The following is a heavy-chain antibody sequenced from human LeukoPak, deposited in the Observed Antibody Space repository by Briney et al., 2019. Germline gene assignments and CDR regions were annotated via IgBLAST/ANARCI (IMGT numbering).Heavy chain of an antibody. CDR2: ISSSSPYI. Sequence: PGGSLRLSCAASGFTFSDYSMNWVRQAPGKGLEWVASISSSSPYIYYTDSVKGRFTISRDNAKNSLYLQMNSLRAEDTAVYYCARVSVYSGYDSGLYYFDYWGQGTLVTVSS. CDR1: GFTFSDYS. D-gene: IGHD5-12*01. CDR3: ARVSVYSGYDSGLYYFDY. J-gene: IGHJ4*02. V-gene: IGHV3-21*01.